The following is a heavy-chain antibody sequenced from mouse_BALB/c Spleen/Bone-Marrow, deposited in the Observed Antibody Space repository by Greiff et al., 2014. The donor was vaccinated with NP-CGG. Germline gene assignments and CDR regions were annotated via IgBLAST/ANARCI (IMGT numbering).Heavy chain of an antibody. Sequence: EVQLQQSGPELVKPGASVKISCKASGYSFTGYYMHWVKQSHVKSLEWIGRINPYNGATSYNQNFKDKASLTVDKSSSTAHMELHSLTSEDSAVYYCARGEIYCGFDGYYAMDYWGQGTSVTVSS. CDR1: GYSFTGYY. J-gene: IGHJ4*01. CDR3: ARGEIYCGFDGYYAMDY. D-gene: IGHD2-2*01. CDR2: INPYNGAT. V-gene: IGHV1-31*01.